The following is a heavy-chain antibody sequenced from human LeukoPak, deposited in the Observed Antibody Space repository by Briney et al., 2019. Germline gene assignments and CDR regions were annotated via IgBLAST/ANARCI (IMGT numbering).Heavy chain of an antibody. J-gene: IGHJ4*02. V-gene: IGHV4-34*01. D-gene: IGHD3-16*02. CDR1: GGSFSGYY. CDR2: INHSGST. Sequence: PSETLSLTCGVYGGSFSGYYWSWIRQPPGKGLEWIGEINHSGSTNYNPSLKSRVTISVDTSKNQFSLKLSSVTAADTAVYYCARVGRIMVTFGGVIANHFDYWGQGTLVTVSS. CDR3: ARVGRIMVTFGGVIANHFDY.